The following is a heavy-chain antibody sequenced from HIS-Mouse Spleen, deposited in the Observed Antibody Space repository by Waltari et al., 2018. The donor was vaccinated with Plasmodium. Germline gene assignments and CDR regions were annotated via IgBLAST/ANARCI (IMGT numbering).Heavy chain of an antibody. V-gene: IGHV4-39*07. CDR2: IYSSGST. CDR1: GGSISSSSYY. J-gene: IGHJ4*02. CDR3: ARDRITGTSYFDY. D-gene: IGHD1-7*01. Sequence: QLQLQESGPGLVKPSETLSLTCTVSGGSISSSSYYWGWIRQPPGKGPEWIGSIYSSGSTYYNPSLKSRVTISVDTSKNQFSLKLSSVTAADTAVYYCARDRITGTSYFDYWGQGTLVTVSS.